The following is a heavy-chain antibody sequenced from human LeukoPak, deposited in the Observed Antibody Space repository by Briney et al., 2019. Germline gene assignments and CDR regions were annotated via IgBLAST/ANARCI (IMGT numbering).Heavy chain of an antibody. Sequence: SQTLSLTCAISGDSVSSNSAAWNWIRQSPSRGLEWLGRTYYRSKWYNDYAVSVKSRITINPDTSKNQFSLQLNSVTPEDTAVYYCARVTHRYTVDHRAGYCSGGSCESYYYYMDVWGKGTTVTISS. CDR2: TYYRSKWYN. V-gene: IGHV6-1*01. CDR3: ARVTHRYTVDHRAGYCSGGSCESYYYYMDV. D-gene: IGHD2-15*01. CDR1: GDSVSSNSAA. J-gene: IGHJ6*03.